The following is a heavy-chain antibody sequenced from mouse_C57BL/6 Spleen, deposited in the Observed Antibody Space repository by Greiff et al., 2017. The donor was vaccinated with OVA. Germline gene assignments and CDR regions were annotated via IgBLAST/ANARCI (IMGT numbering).Heavy chain of an antibody. V-gene: IGHV1-52*01. Sequence: VQLQQPGAELVRPGSSVKLSCKASGYNFTSYWMHWVKQRPIQGLEWIGNIDPSDSETHYNQKFKDKATLTVDKSSSTAYMQLSSLTSEDSAVYDCARWDDYDGRMDYWGQGTSVTVSS. CDR3: ARWDDYDGRMDY. J-gene: IGHJ4*01. CDR2: IDPSDSET. CDR1: GYNFTSYW. D-gene: IGHD2-4*01.